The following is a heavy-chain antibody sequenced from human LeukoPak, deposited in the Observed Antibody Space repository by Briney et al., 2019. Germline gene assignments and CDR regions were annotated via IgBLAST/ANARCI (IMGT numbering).Heavy chain of an antibody. CDR1: GGSISSYY. D-gene: IGHD1-26*01. Sequence: PSETLSLTCTVSGGSISSYYWSWIRQPAGKGLEWIGRIYTRGSTNYNPSLKSRVTMSVDTPKNQFSLKLSSVTAAYTAVYYCARVRVGAAHAFDIWGQGTMVTVSS. CDR3: ARVRVGAAHAFDI. CDR2: IYTRGST. V-gene: IGHV4-4*07. J-gene: IGHJ3*02.